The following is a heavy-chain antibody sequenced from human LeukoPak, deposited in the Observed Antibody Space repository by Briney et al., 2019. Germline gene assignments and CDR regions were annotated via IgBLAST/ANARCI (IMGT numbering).Heavy chain of an antibody. CDR3: ARHGYSYGLYYFDY. CDR1: GASVTSGGFY. J-gene: IGHJ4*02. V-gene: IGHV4-39*01. CDR2: IYYSGST. D-gene: IGHD5-18*01. Sequence: SETLSLTCTVSGASVTSGGFYWGWIRQPPGKGLEWIGSIYYSGSTYYNPSLKSRVTISVDTSKNQFSLKLSSVSAADTAVYYCARHGYSYGLYYFDYWGQGTLVTVSS.